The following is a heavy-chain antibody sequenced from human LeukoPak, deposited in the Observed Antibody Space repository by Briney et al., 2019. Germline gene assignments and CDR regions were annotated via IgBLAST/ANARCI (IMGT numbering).Heavy chain of an antibody. CDR1: GGSISSYY. Sequence: SETLSLTCTVSGGSISSYYWSWIRQPPGKGLEWIGYINYSGSTNYNPSLKSRVTISVDTSKNQFSLKLSSVTAADTAVYYCAREGSSWYGWREGYFDYWGQGTLVTVSS. CDR2: INYSGST. V-gene: IGHV4-59*01. J-gene: IGHJ4*02. CDR3: AREGSSWYGWREGYFDY. D-gene: IGHD6-13*01.